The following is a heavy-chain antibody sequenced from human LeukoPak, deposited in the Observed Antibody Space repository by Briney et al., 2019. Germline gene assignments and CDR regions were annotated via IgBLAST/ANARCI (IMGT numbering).Heavy chain of an antibody. CDR2: IYYSGST. CDR1: GGSISSHH. J-gene: IGHJ4*02. Sequence: SETLSLTCTVSGGSISSHHWSWIRQPPGKGLEWIGYIYYSGSTNYNPSLKSRVTISVDTSKNQFSLKLSSVTAADTAVYYCARDSEVTRLDYWGQGTLVTVSS. CDR3: ARDSEVTRLDY. D-gene: IGHD4-17*01. V-gene: IGHV4-59*11.